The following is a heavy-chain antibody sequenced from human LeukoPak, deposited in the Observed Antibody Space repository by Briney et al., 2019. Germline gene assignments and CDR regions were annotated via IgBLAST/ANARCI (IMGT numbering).Heavy chain of an antibody. Sequence: GGSLRLSCAASGFTFSSYRMSWVRQAPGKGLEGVANIKQDGSEKYYVDSVKGRFTISRDNAKNSLYLQMNSLRAEDTAVYYCARDGPGFCSGGRCYYYYMDVWGKGTPVTVSS. V-gene: IGHV3-7*01. CDR1: GFTFSSYR. J-gene: IGHJ6*03. CDR2: IKQDGSEK. CDR3: ARDGPGFCSGGRCYYYYMDV. D-gene: IGHD2-15*01.